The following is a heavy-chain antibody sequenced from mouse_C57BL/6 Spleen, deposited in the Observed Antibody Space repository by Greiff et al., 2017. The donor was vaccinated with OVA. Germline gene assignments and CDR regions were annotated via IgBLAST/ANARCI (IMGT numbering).Heavy chain of an antibody. CDR1: GYTFTSYD. J-gene: IGHJ1*03. CDR2: IYPRDGST. Sequence: QVQLQQSGPELVKPGASVKLSCKASGYTFTSYDINWVKQRPGQGLEWIGWIYPRDGSTKYNEKFKVKATLTVDTSSSTAYMELHSLTSEDSAVYFCARSDYYYGSDWYFDVWGTGTTVTVSS. D-gene: IGHD1-1*01. CDR3: ARSDYYYGSDWYFDV. V-gene: IGHV1-85*01.